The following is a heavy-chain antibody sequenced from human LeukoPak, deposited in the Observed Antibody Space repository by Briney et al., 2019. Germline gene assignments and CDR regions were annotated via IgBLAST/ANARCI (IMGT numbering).Heavy chain of an antibody. CDR2: IGPDGGGI. D-gene: IGHD6-19*01. Sequence: GSLRLSCSASGFSLTTYPMAWVRQAAGKGLEWVSVIGPDGGGIQYVDSVKGRFTISRDTSKNTLYLQMNSLRAEDTAVYYCARVRLELAGPIFDYWGQGTLVTVSS. J-gene: IGHJ4*02. CDR1: GFSLTTYP. CDR3: ARVRLELAGPIFDY. V-gene: IGHV3-23*01.